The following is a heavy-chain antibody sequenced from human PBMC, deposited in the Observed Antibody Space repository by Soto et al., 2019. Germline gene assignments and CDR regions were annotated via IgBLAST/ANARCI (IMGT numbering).Heavy chain of an antibody. D-gene: IGHD2-15*01. CDR2: IMPIFRAP. V-gene: IGHV1-69*13. CDR1: GGAFSDYA. J-gene: IGHJ6*02. Sequence: SVKVSCKASGGAFSDYAFSWVRQPPGQGLEWLGGIMPIFRAPDYAQKFQGRVTITADEFTRTAYMEMNSLRSEDTAVYYCASWLKGPDIGNYYYGMDVWGQGTTVTVSS. CDR3: ASWLKGPDIGNYYYGMDV.